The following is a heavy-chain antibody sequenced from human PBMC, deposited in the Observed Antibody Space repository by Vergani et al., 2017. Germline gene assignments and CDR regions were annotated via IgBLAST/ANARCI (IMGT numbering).Heavy chain of an antibody. CDR3: AKSQPLYGIRYSWFDP. J-gene: IGHJ5*02. Sequence: QVHLEQSGTEVKKPGSSVKVSCKVSGDIFNNYTVTWVRQAPGQGLEWMGRIIPIIRLATSAQKFQDRVKITGDTSTNTVYMEMNNLRSEDTAVYYCAKSQPLYGIRYSWFDPWGQGTLVTVAS. CDR2: IIPIIRLA. CDR1: GDIFNNYT. D-gene: IGHD2-21*01. V-gene: IGHV1-69*02.